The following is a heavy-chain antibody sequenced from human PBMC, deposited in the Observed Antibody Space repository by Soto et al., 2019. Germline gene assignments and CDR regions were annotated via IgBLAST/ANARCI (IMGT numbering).Heavy chain of an antibody. J-gene: IGHJ4*02. D-gene: IGHD5-18*01. CDR1: GFTFISYA. V-gene: IGHV3-23*01. CDR3: AKIPPGYSYGYFYFDY. CDR2: ISGSGGST. Sequence: GGSLRLSCAASGFTFISYAMSWVLQAPWKGLEWVSAISGSGGSTYYADSVKGRFTIPRDNSKNTLYLQMNSLRAEDTAVYYCAKIPPGYSYGYFYFDYWGQGTLVTVSS.